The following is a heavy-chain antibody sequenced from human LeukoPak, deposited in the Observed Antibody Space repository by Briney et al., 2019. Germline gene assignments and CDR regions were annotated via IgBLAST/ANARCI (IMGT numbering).Heavy chain of an antibody. CDR2: ISSSSSYI. D-gene: IGHD2-15*01. V-gene: IGHV3-21*01. J-gene: IGHJ4*02. Sequence: GGSLRLSCAASGVTFSNYAMSWVRQAPGKGLEWVSSISSSSSYIYYADSVKGRFTISRDNAKNSLYLQMNSLRAEDTAVYYCARGLMGGFDYWGQGTLVTVSS. CDR1: GVTFSNYA. CDR3: ARGLMGGFDY.